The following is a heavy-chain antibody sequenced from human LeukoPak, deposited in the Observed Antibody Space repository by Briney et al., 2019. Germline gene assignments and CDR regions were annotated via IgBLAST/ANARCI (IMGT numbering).Heavy chain of an antibody. Sequence: PGGSLRLSCAASGFTFSSYGMHWVRQAPGKGLEWVAVISYDGSNKYYADSVKGRFTISRDNSKNTLYLQMNSLRAEDTAVYYCARRSYCSSTSCSPDFDYWGQGTLVTVSS. CDR3: ARRSYCSSTSCSPDFDY. J-gene: IGHJ4*02. D-gene: IGHD2-2*01. V-gene: IGHV3-30*03. CDR2: ISYDGSNK. CDR1: GFTFSSYG.